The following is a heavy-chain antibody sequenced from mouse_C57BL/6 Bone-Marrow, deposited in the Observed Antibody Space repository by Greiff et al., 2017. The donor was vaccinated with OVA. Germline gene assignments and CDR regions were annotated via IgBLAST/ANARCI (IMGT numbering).Heavy chain of an antibody. Sequence: EVMLVESEGGLVQPGSSMKLSCTASGFTFSDYYMAWVRQVPEKGLEWVANINYDGSSTYYLDSLKSRFIFSRDNAKNILYLQMSSLKSEDTATYYCAREYYGSSSHWYFDDWGTGTTVTVSS. CDR2: INYDGSST. D-gene: IGHD1-1*01. V-gene: IGHV5-16*01. CDR3: AREYYGSSSHWYFDD. CDR1: GFTFSDYY. J-gene: IGHJ1*03.